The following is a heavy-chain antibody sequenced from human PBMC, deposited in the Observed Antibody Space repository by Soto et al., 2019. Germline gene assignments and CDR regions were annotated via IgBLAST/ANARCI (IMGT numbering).Heavy chain of an antibody. CDR1: GFTFSSYW. D-gene: IGHD2-2*01. Sequence: GGSLRLSCAASGFTFSSYWMSWVRQAPGKGLEWVANIKQDGSEKYYVDSVKGRFTISRDNAKNSLYLQMNSLRVEDTAVYYCARDWNVPAPYPYYYGMDVWGQGTTVTVSS. CDR2: IKQDGSEK. V-gene: IGHV3-7*03. CDR3: ARDWNVPAPYPYYYGMDV. J-gene: IGHJ6*02.